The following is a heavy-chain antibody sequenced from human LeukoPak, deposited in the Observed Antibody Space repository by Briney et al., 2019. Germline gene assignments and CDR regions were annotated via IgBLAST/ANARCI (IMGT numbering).Heavy chain of an antibody. CDR1: GGSISSGGYY. J-gene: IGHJ3*02. V-gene: IGHV4-30-2*01. CDR3: ARGAYGSGSGNGFNI. Sequence: SETLSLTCTVSGGSISSGGYYWSWIRQPPGKGLEWIGYIYHSGSTYYNPSLKSRVTISVDRSKNQFSLKLSSVTAADTAVYYCARGAYGSGSGNGFNIWGQGTTVTVSS. D-gene: IGHD3-10*01. CDR2: IYHSGST.